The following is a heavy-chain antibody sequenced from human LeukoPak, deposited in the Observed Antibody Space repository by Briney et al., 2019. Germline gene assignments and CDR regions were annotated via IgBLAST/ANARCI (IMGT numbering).Heavy chain of an antibody. V-gene: IGHV4-30-2*01. CDR1: GGSISSGGYS. Sequence: SETLSLTCAVSGGSISSGGYSWSWIRQPPGKGLEWIGYIYHSGSTYYNPSLKSRVTISVDRSKNQFSLKPSSVTAADTAVYYCAREYYYGSGSYSWFDPWGQGTLVTVSS. D-gene: IGHD3-10*01. CDR3: AREYYYGSGSYSWFDP. CDR2: IYHSGST. J-gene: IGHJ5*02.